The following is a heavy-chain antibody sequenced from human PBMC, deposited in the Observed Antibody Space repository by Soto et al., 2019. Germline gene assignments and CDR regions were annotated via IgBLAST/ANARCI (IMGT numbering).Heavy chain of an antibody. CDR3: ATEMGSYPYCWYFDL. V-gene: IGHV1-69*01. J-gene: IGHJ2*01. Sequence: HVQLVQSGAEVKKPGSSVKVSCKASGGTFSSYAIRWVRQSPGQGREWMGGVIPIFGTANYAPKFQGRVTITAAAATSTRYMELSSLRSEDTAVYCCATEMGSYPYCWYFDLWGRGPLVTFSS. CDR2: VIPIFGTA. CDR1: GGTFSSYA. D-gene: IGHD1-26*01.